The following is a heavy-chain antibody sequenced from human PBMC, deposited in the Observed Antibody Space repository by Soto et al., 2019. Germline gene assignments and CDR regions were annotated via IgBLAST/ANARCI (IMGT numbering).Heavy chain of an antibody. CDR3: ARGGGRYYYDSTGYYY. CDR2: INYSGST. J-gene: IGHJ4*02. D-gene: IGHD3-22*01. CDR1: DVSFSGYY. Sequence: SETLSLTSGVSDVSFSGYYWSWIRQPPGKGLEWIGEINYSGSTKFNPSLKSRVTLSIDTSKDQLSLRLSSVTAADTAVYYCARGGGRYYYDSTGYYYWGQGNLVPVSS. V-gene: IGHV4-34*01.